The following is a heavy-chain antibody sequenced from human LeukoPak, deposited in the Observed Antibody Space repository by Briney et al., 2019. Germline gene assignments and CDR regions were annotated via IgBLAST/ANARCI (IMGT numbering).Heavy chain of an antibody. J-gene: IGHJ4*02. CDR1: GGTFSSYT. Sequence: SVKVSCKASGGTFSSYTISWVRQAPGQGLEWMGRIIPILGIANYAQKFQGRVTITADKSTSTAYMELSSLRSEDTAVYYCARDGYYYDSSGALDYWGLGTLVTVSS. CDR2: IIPILGIA. V-gene: IGHV1-69*04. D-gene: IGHD3-22*01. CDR3: ARDGYYYDSSGALDY.